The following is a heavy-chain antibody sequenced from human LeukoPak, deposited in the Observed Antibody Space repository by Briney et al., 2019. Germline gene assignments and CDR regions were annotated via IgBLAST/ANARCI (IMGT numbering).Heavy chain of an antibody. V-gene: IGHV1-2*02. CDR2: IDPNSGGT. CDR3: ARDSGYGDYVGNP. Sequence: ASVKVSCKASGYTFTGYYLHWVRQAPGQGLEWMGWIDPNSGGTNYAQKFQGRVTMTRDTSISTAYMELSRLRSDDTAVYYCARDSGYGDYVGNPWGQGTLVTVSS. D-gene: IGHD4-17*01. CDR1: GYTFTGYY. J-gene: IGHJ5*02.